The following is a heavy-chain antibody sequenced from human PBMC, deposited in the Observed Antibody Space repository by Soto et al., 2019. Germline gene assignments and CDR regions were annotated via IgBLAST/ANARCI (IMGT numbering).Heavy chain of an antibody. CDR3: ATVTTMAHGMDV. V-gene: IGHV1-24*01. Sequence: ASVKVSCKASGYTFTSYDINWVRQAPGKGLEWMGGFDPEDGETIYAQKFQGRVTMTEDTSTDTAYMELSSLRSEDTAVYYCATVTTMAHGMDVWGQGTTVTVSS. J-gene: IGHJ6*02. CDR2: FDPEDGET. CDR1: GYTFTSYD. D-gene: IGHD3-10*01.